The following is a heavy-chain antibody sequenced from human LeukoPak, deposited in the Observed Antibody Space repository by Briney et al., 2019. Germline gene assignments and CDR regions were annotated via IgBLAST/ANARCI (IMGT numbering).Heavy chain of an antibody. CDR1: GGSISSYY. CDR2: IYTSGST. V-gene: IGHV4-4*07. J-gene: IGHJ3*02. Sequence: SETLSLTCTVSGGSISSYYWSWIRQPAGKGLEWIGRIYTSGSTNYNPSLKSRVTMSVDTSKNQFSLKLSSVTAADTAAYYCAGRTYYYDSSGYSDAFDIWGQGTMVTVSS. D-gene: IGHD3-22*01. CDR3: AGRTYYYDSSGYSDAFDI.